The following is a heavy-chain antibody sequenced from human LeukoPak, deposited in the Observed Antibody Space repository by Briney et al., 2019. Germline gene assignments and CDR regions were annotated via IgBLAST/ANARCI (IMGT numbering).Heavy chain of an antibody. CDR3: ARGRSRIVVVTAIDFDY. CDR1: GYTFTSYD. CDR2: MNPNSGNT. J-gene: IGHJ4*02. V-gene: IGHV1-8*01. Sequence: ASVKVSCKASGYTFTSYDINWVRQATGQGLEWMGWMNPNSGNTGYAQKFQGRVTMTRNTSISTAYMELSSLRSEDTAVYYCARGRSRIVVVTAIDFDYWGQGTLVTVSS. D-gene: IGHD2-21*02.